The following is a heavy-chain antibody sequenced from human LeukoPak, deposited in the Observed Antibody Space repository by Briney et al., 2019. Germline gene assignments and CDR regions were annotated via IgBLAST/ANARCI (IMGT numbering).Heavy chain of an antibody. J-gene: IGHJ4*02. Sequence: GESLRLSCAASGFTFSSYRMNWVRQAPGKGLEWVSYIISSSSTIYYADSVKGRFTISRDNAKNPLYLQMNSLRAEDTAVYYCARSQPYYDYVWGSYRSIDYWGQGTLVTVSS. CDR3: ARSQPYYDYVWGSYRSIDY. CDR1: GFTFSSYR. D-gene: IGHD3-16*02. CDR2: IISSSSTI. V-gene: IGHV3-48*01.